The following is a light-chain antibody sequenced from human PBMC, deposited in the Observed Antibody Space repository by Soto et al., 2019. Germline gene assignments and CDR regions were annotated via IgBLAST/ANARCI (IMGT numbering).Light chain of an antibody. CDR2: GNS. CDR1: SSNIGAGYD. J-gene: IGLJ2*01. V-gene: IGLV1-40*01. Sequence: QSVLTQPPSVSGAPGQRVTISCTGSSSNIGAGYDVHWYQQLPGTAPKLLIYGNSNRPSGVPDRFSGSKSGTSASLAITGLQAEEEADDYCQHYDSSRRGAVVFGGGTKLTVL. CDR3: QHYDSSRRGAVV.